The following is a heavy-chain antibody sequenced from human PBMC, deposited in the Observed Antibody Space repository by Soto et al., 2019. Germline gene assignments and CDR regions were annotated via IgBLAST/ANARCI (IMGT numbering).Heavy chain of an antibody. CDR1: GFSLSTRGVG. Sequence: QSTLQESGPTLVKPTETLTLTCTFSGFSLSTRGVGVGWIRQPPGKALEWLAVIYWDEDRRYSPSLKSRLIITKDTSKNQVFLIMTNMDPVDTATYYCAHLMITYGGVIGDDAFDMWGQGTLVTVSS. CDR2: IYWDEDR. V-gene: IGHV2-5*02. CDR3: AHLMITYGGVIGDDAFDM. D-gene: IGHD3-16*02. J-gene: IGHJ3*02.